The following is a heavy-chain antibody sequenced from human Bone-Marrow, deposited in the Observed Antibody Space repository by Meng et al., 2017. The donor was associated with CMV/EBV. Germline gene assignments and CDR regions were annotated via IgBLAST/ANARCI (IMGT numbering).Heavy chain of an antibody. CDR1: GYTFTDYY. Sequence: ASVKVSCKAFGYTFTDYYLHWVRQAPGQGLEWMGWISPVTYVTNYAQKFQGRVTMTKDTSISTAYMELTGLTFDDTAIYYCARGFRYYDSSGYGYWGQGTLVTVSS. J-gene: IGHJ4*02. D-gene: IGHD3-22*01. V-gene: IGHV1-2*02. CDR3: ARGFRYYDSSGYGY. CDR2: ISPVTYVT.